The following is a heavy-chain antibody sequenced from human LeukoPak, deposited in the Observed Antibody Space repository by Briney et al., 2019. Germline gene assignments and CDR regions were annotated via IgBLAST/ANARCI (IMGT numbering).Heavy chain of an antibody. D-gene: IGHD3-22*01. CDR3: ARVRYDGSGYYSIYDY. Sequence: GGSLRLSCAASGFTFSSYGMHWVRQAPGKGLEWVSSITRSSIYIYYADSVKGRFTISRDNAKNSLYLQMNSLRAEDTAVYYCARVRYDGSGYYSIYDYWGQGTLVTVSS. J-gene: IGHJ4*02. V-gene: IGHV3-21*01. CDR1: GFTFSSYG. CDR2: ITRSSIYI.